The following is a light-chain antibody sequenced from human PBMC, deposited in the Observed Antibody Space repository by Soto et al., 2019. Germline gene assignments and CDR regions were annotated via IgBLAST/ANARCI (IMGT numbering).Light chain of an antibody. CDR2: GAS. J-gene: IGKJ1*01. CDR3: QQYGSSPGT. CDR1: ESVSSRY. V-gene: IGKV3-20*01. Sequence: EIVLTQSPGTLSLSPGERATLSCRANESVSSRYLAWYQQKPGQAPRLLISGASSRATGIPDRFSGSGSGTDFTLTISRLEPEDFAVYYCQQYGSSPGTFGQGTKVEIK.